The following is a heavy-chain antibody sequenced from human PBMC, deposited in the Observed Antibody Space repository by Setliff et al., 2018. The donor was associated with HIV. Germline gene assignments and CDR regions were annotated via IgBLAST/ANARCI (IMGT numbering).Heavy chain of an antibody. V-gene: IGHV7-4-1*02. J-gene: IGHJ3*02. CDR1: GYTFNNYA. CDR3: ARGGDRMQIWSRFPFDI. Sequence: ASVKVSCKASGYTFNNYALYWVRQAPGQGFEWMGWINTNTGSPTYAQGFTRRFVFSLDPSVRTAYLQITGLKAEDTAVYHCARGGDRMQIWSRFPFDIWGQGTMVTVSS. CDR2: INTNTGSP. D-gene: IGHD3-10*01.